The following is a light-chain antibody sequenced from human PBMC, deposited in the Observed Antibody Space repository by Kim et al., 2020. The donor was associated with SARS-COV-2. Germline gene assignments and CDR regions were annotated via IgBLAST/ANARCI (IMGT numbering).Light chain of an antibody. Sequence: AAGQADRITWGGNKNGVGSVHGYRQQPGQAPVLVIYYDSDRPSGIAERVCGSKAATAATLTISRVGAGDEDDYDCQGWDTDTDDYVFGTGTKVTVL. CDR1: KNGVGS. J-gene: IGLJ1*01. CDR2: YDS. CDR3: QGWDTDTDDYV. V-gene: IGLV3-21*01.